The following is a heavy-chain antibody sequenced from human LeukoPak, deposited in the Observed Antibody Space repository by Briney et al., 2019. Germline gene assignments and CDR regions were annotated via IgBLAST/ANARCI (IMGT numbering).Heavy chain of an antibody. CDR3: ARGMKLERGAFDI. D-gene: IGHD1-1*01. Sequence: SETLSLTCTVSGGSISSYYWSWTRQPPGKGLEWIGYIYYSGNTNYNPSLKSRVTISLDTSKNQFSLKLSSVTAADTAVYYCARGMKLERGAFDIWGQGTMVTVSS. CDR1: GGSISSYY. J-gene: IGHJ3*02. CDR2: IYYSGNT. V-gene: IGHV4-59*01.